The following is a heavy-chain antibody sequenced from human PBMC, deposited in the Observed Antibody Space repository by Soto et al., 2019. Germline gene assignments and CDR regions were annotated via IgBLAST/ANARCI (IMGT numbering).Heavy chain of an antibody. CDR2: IIPIFGAA. CDR3: ARGLNSSGWYNWFDP. V-gene: IGHV1-69*13. D-gene: IGHD6-19*01. Sequence: SAQASFQPSGSSFISPGISCVRQASGQGLEWMGGIIPIFGAANYAQKFQGRVTITADESTSTAYMELSSLRSEDTAVYYCARGLNSSGWYNWFDPWGQGTLVTVST. J-gene: IGHJ5*02. CDR1: GSSFISPG.